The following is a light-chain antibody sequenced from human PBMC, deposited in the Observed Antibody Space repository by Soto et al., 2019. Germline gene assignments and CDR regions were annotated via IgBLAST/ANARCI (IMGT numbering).Light chain of an antibody. V-gene: IGKV3-20*01. J-gene: IGKJ2*03. CDR1: QSVTSTY. Sequence: EILLTQSPGTLSLSPGDTATLSCRASQSVTSTYLAWYQQRPGQSPRLIIYGGSTRATGFPDRFSGGGSGTDFTLTISRLEPEDSAVYYCHCQQFDSSRIYSFGQGTKLEI. CDR2: GGS. CDR3: QQFDSSRIYS.